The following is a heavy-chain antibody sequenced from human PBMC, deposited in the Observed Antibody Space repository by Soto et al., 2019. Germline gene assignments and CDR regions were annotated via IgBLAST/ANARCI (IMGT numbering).Heavy chain of an antibody. J-gene: IGHJ3*02. D-gene: IGHD6-19*01. Sequence: SETLSLTCTVSGGSVSSGSYYWSWIRQPPGKGLEWIGYIYYSGSTNYNPSLKSRVTISVDTSKNQFSLKLSSVTAAGTAVYYCARDLGQWLVYNAFDIWGQGTMVTVSS. CDR2: IYYSGST. V-gene: IGHV4-61*01. CDR1: GGSVSSGSYY. CDR3: ARDLGQWLVYNAFDI.